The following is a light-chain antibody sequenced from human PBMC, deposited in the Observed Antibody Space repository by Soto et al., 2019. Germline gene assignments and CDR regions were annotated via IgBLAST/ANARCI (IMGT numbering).Light chain of an antibody. V-gene: IGKV1-39*01. CDR3: QQYNSYST. CDR2: ASS. J-gene: IGKJ1*01. Sequence: DIQMTQSPSSLSASVGDRVTITCRASQNIKNYLNWYQQKPGKAPKLLIYASSSLQSGVPSRFSGSGSGADFILTISSLQPDDFATYYCQQYNSYSTFGQGTKVDIK. CDR1: QNIKNY.